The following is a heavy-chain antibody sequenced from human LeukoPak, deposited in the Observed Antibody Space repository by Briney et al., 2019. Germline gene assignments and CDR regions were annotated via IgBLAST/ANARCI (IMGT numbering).Heavy chain of an antibody. CDR1: GYTFTSYA. D-gene: IGHD2-2*01. CDR3: ARLLGTSGLDY. Sequence: ASVTVSCTASGYTFTSYAMHWVRQAPGRRLEWMGWINAGNGNTKYSQKFQGRVTITRDTSASTAYMELSSLRSEDTAVYYCARLLGTSGLDYWGQGTLVTVSS. CDR2: INAGNGNT. V-gene: IGHV1-3*01. J-gene: IGHJ4*02.